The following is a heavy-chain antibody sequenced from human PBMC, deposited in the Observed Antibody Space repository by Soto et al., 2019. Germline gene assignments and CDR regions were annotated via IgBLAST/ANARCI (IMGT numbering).Heavy chain of an antibody. J-gene: IGHJ4*02. D-gene: IGHD4-17*01. CDR2: LYWDDDK. Sequence: QITLKESGPSLVKPTQTLTLTCTVSGLSLSTSGVGVGWIRQPPVQSLKWLALLYWDDDKRYSPSLRIRLTITQHTSKNHVVLTMTNFVPVDTATYYCALRRYDYGTTDCWGQGTLVTVSS. V-gene: IGHV2-5*02. CDR1: GLSLSTSGVG. CDR3: ALRRYDYGTTDC.